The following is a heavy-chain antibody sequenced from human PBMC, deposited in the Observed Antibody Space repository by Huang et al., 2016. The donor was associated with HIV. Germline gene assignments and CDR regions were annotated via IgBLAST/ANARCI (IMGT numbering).Heavy chain of an antibody. CDR1: GFTFTSSA. CDR3: AAYTSGPAGYYYYYDMDV. CDR2: IVVGRGNT. D-gene: IGHD6-19*01. J-gene: IGHJ6*02. V-gene: IGHV1-58*01. Sequence: QMQLVQSGPEVKKPGTSVKVSCKASGFTFTSSAVQWVRQARGQRLEVIGWIVVGRGNTNYAQKFQERVTITRDMSTSTAYMELSSLRSEDTAVYYCAAYTSGPAGYYYYYDMDVWGQGTTVTVSS.